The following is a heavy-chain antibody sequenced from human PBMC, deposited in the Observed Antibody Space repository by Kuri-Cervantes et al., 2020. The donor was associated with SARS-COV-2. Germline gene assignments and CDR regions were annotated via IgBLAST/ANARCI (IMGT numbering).Heavy chain of an antibody. J-gene: IGHJ4*02. CDR1: GGSFSDYS. D-gene: IGHD3-22*01. V-gene: IGHV4-34*01. Sequence: ESLKISCAVYGGSFSDYSWSWIRQSPGKGLEWIGEITHRGNTNYNPSLMSRVTISVDTSKNQFSLKLSSVTAADTAVYYCARGKAEITMVVMVITSGAYYFDYWGQGALVTVSS. CDR2: ITHRGNT. CDR3: ARGKAEITMVVMVITSGAYYFDY.